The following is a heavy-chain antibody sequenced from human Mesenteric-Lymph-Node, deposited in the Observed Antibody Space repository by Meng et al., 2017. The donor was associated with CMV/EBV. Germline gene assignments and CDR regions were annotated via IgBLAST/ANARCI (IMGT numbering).Heavy chain of an antibody. CDR1: GGSISNTSYY. J-gene: IGHJ1*01. D-gene: IGHD5-12*01. Sequence: SETLSLTCTVSGGSISNTSYYWGWLRQPPGKGLEWIGTIFYNGDTYYKPSLKSRVTISVDTSKNQFSLRLSSVTAADTAVYYCARQVASALGYFQHWGQGTLVTVSS. CDR3: ARQVASALGYFQH. CDR2: IFYNGDT. V-gene: IGHV4-39*01.